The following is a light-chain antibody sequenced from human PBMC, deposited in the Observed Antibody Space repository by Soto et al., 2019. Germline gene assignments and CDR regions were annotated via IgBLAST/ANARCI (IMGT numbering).Light chain of an antibody. CDR2: GAS. Sequence: EIAVTQFPVTMSVSPREGATLCCRTSQSVSSHVAWYQQKPGQAPRLLIHGASTRATAIPARFSGSGSGTEFTLTIISLQSEDLAVYHCQQYNNWPGWKFGQGTTVDIK. J-gene: IGKJ1*01. CDR1: QSVSSH. CDR3: QQYNNWPGWK. V-gene: IGKV3-15*01.